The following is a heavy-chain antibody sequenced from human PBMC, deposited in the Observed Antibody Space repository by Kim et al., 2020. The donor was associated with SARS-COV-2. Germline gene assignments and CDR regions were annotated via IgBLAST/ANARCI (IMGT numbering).Heavy chain of an antibody. Sequence: SETLSLTCTVPGGSISSGGYYWSWIRQHPGKGLEWVGYIYYSGSTYYNPSLKSRVTISLDTSKNQFSLKLSSVTAADTAVYYCARRVVTAGLFDVWGRGTLVTVSS. V-gene: IGHV4-31*03. CDR2: IYYSGST. D-gene: IGHD2-21*02. CDR3: ARRVVTAGLFDV. CDR1: GGSISSGGYY. J-gene: IGHJ2*01.